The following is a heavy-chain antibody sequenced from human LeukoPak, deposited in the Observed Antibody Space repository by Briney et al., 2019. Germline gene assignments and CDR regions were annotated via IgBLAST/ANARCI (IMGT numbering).Heavy chain of an antibody. D-gene: IGHD6-19*01. CDR2: ISGSGGST. J-gene: IGHJ6*02. CDR3: AKDLAVADIYYYGMDV. Sequence: GGSLRLSCAASGFTFSSYAMSWVRQAPGKGLEWVSAISGSGGSTYYADPVKGRFTISRDNSKNTLYLQMNSLRAEDTAVYYCAKDLAVADIYYYGMDVWGQGTTVTVSS. V-gene: IGHV3-23*01. CDR1: GFTFSSYA.